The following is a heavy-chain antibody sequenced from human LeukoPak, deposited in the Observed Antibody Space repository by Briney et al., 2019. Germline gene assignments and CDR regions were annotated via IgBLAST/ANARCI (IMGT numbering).Heavy chain of an antibody. Sequence: SVKGSCKASGFTFTSSAVQWVRQARGQRLEWIGWIVVGSGNTNYAQKFQERVTITRDMSTSTAYMELSSLRSEDTAVYYCAADGEIQLGFDYWGQGTLVTVSS. J-gene: IGHJ4*02. D-gene: IGHD5-18*01. V-gene: IGHV1-58*01. CDR1: GFTFTSSA. CDR2: IVVGSGNT. CDR3: AADGEIQLGFDY.